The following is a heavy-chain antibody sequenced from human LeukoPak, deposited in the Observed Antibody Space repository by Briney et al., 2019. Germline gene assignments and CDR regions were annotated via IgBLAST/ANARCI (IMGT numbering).Heavy chain of an antibody. Sequence: SVKVSCKASGGTFSSYAISWVRQAPGQGLEWMGGIIPIFGTANYAQKFQGRVTITADKSTSTAYMELSSLRSEDTAVYYCARAAGSSGYYYDYYYYMDVWGKGTTVTVSS. CDR2: IIPIFGTA. CDR1: GGTFSSYA. CDR3: ARAAGSSGYYYDYYYYMDV. D-gene: IGHD3-22*01. J-gene: IGHJ6*03. V-gene: IGHV1-69*06.